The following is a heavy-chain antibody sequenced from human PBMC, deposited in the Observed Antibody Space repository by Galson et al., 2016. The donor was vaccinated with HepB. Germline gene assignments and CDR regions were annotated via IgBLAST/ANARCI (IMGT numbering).Heavy chain of an antibody. CDR1: GFTFSNYA. J-gene: IGHJ6*02. Sequence: SLRLSCAASGFTFSNYAMHWGRQAPGKGLEWVSLIGATGGTTYYADSVKGRFTISRDNSKNTLYLQMNSLSAEDTAVYYCAKGALQGGHYGFDVWGQGTTVTVSS. V-gene: IGHV3-23*01. CDR2: IGATGGTT. D-gene: IGHD1-26*01. CDR3: AKGALQGGHYGFDV.